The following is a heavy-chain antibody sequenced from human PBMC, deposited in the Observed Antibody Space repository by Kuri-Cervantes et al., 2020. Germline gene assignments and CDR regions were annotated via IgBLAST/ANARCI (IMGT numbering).Heavy chain of an antibody. CDR1: GGSFSGYY. CDR3: ARYSSSWYLDY. Sequence: ESLKISCAVYGGSFSGYYWSWIRQPPGKGLEWIGEINHSGSTNYNPSLKSRVTISVDTSKNQFSLKLSSVTAADTAVYYCARYSSSWYLDYWGQGTLVTVSS. J-gene: IGHJ4*02. D-gene: IGHD6-13*01. CDR2: INHSGST. V-gene: IGHV4-34*01.